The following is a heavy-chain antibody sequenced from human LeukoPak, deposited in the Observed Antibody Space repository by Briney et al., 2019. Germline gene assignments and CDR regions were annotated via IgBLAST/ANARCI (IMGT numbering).Heavy chain of an antibody. D-gene: IGHD3-10*01. J-gene: IGHJ4*02. V-gene: IGHV4-39*07. Sequence: SETLSLTCTVSGGSTSTDFSYWGWVRQPPGKGLEWIWEIYHSGSTNYNPSLKSRVTISVDKSKNQFSLKLSSVTAADTAVYYCARGKWFGELGYWGQGTLVTVSS. CDR2: IYHSGST. CDR1: GGSTSTDFSY. CDR3: ARGKWFGELGY.